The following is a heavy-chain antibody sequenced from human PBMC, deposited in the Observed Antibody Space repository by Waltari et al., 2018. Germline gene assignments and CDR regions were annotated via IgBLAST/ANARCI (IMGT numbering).Heavy chain of an antibody. CDR1: GASITNSNSY. Sequence: QLQLQESGPGLVKPSETLSLTCAVSGASITNSNSYWSWIRQPPGKGLEWIGSIYYHGATYSSPSLKSRVTRSLDTSKNQLSLKVSSVTVADTAIYFCARNMESPYNAPYYFYYMDVWGKGTTVTVSS. D-gene: IGHD3-10*01. CDR2: IYYHGAT. V-gene: IGHV4-39*01. CDR3: ARNMESPYNAPYYFYYMDV. J-gene: IGHJ6*03.